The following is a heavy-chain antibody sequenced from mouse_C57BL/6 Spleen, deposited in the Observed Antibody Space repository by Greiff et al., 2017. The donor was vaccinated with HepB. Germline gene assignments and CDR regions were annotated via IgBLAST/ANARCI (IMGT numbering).Heavy chain of an antibody. CDR1: GYSFTGYY. D-gene: IGHD2-4*01. V-gene: IGHV1-42*01. CDR2: INPSTGGT. CDR3: ARPHDYNRGFAY. J-gene: IGHJ3*01. Sequence: EVQLQESGPELVKPGASVKISCKASGYSFTGYYMNWVKQSPEKSLEWIGEINPSTGGTTYNQKFKAKATLTVDKSSSTAYMQLKSLTSEDSAFYYCARPHDYNRGFAYWGQGTLVTVSA.